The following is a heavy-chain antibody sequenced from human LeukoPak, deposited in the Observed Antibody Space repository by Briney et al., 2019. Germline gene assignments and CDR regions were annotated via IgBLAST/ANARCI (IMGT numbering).Heavy chain of an antibody. J-gene: IGHJ6*02. Sequence: SETLSLTCAVYGGSFSGYYWSWIRQPPGKGPEWIGEINHSGSTNYNPSLKSRVTISVDTSKNQFSLKLSSVTAADTAVYYCARERHWNYVAHNYGMDVWGQGTTVTVSS. V-gene: IGHV4-34*01. CDR2: INHSGST. CDR1: GGSFSGYY. CDR3: ARERHWNYVAHNYGMDV. D-gene: IGHD1-7*01.